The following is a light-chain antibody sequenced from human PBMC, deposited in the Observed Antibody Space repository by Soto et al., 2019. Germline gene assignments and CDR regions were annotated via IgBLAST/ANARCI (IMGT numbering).Light chain of an antibody. J-gene: IGKJ1*01. V-gene: IGKV3D-20*01. CDR3: QQYGSSPS. CDR1: QRVSGGF. CDR2: DTS. Sequence: DIVLTQSPVTLSLSPGESATLYCGASQRVSGGFLAWYQHKPGLAPRLIVYDTSFRATGIPDRFSGSGSGTAFTLTITRLDPDDFAVYYCQQYGSSPSFGQATKV.